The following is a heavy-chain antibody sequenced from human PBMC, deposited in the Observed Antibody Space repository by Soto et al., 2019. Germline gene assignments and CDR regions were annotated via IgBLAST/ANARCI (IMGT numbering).Heavy chain of an antibody. CDR2: LNHSGST. Sequence: SETLSLTCAVYGGSFSGYYWSWIRQPPGKGLEWIGELNHSGSTNYNPSLKSRVTISVDTSKNQFSLKLSSVTAADTAVYYCARGASSRDITMIVVATSYAFDIWGQGTMVTVSS. CDR3: ARGASSRDITMIVVATSYAFDI. CDR1: GGSFSGYY. J-gene: IGHJ3*02. V-gene: IGHV4-34*01. D-gene: IGHD3-22*01.